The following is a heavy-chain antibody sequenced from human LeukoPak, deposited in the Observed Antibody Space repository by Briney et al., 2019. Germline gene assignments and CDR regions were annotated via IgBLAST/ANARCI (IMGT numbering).Heavy chain of an antibody. D-gene: IGHD4-17*01. J-gene: IGHJ4*02. Sequence: GGSLRLSCAASGFTFDDYAMHWVRQAPGKGLEWVSGINWNSGSIGYADSVKGRFTISRDNAKNSLYLQMNSLRTEDTAVYYCARDGTVTDFDYWGQGTLVTVSS. CDR2: INWNSGSI. V-gene: IGHV3-9*01. CDR1: GFTFDDYA. CDR3: ARDGTVTDFDY.